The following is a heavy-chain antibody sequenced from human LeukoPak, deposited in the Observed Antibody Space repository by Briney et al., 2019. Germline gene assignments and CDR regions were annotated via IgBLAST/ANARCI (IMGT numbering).Heavy chain of an antibody. CDR1: GYTFNSYG. Sequence: ASVKVSCKSSGYTFNSYGITWVRQAPGQGLEWMGWISAYNGNTNYAQKLQGRVTMTTDTSTSTAYMELRGLRSDDTAVYYCARDEIPTMVRGVKGYYYYYMDVWGKGTTVTISS. CDR3: ARDEIPTMVRGVKGYYYYYMDV. J-gene: IGHJ6*03. CDR2: ISAYNGNT. V-gene: IGHV1-18*01. D-gene: IGHD3-10*01.